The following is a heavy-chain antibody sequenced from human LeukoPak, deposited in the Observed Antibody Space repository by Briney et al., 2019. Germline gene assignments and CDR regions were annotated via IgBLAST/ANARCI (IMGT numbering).Heavy chain of an antibody. CDR3: XXXPSIHLWLLSSWNWYFDL. CDR2: IYPDDSDT. J-gene: IGHJ2*01. V-gene: IGHV5-51*01. D-gene: IGHD5-18*01. CDR1: GYNFTSYW. Sequence: PGGSLKISCKGSGYNFTSYWIGWVRPMPGKGLEWMGIIYPDDSDTRYSPSLQGQVTISADKSLSPAYLQWSSLKASDTAMYYXXXXPSIHLWLLSSWNWYFDLWGRGTLVTVSS.